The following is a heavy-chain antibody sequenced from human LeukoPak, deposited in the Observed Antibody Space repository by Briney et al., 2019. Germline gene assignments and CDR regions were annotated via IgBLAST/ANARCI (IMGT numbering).Heavy chain of an antibody. CDR3: ARISVGTTPTFDY. J-gene: IGHJ4*02. CDR1: RFTFSSYW. Sequence: GGSLRLSCAASRFTFSSYWMSWVRQAPGKGLEWVANIKPDGSEKYYVDSVKGRFTISRDNAESSLYLQMNSLRAEDTAVYYCARISVGTTPTFDYWGRGTLVTVSS. D-gene: IGHD1-26*01. CDR2: IKPDGSEK. V-gene: IGHV3-7*03.